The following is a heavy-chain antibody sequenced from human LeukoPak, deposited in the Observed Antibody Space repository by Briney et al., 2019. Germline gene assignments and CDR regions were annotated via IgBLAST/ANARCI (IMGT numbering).Heavy chain of an antibody. CDR1: GFTFSSYW. V-gene: IGHV3-7*01. D-gene: IGHD1-26*01. CDR2: IKQDGSEK. CDR3: ARSRSGSYYLIEY. Sequence: PGGSLRLSCAASGFTFSSYWMSWVRQAPGKGLEWVANIKQDGSEKYYVDSVKGRFTISRDNVKNSLYLQMNSLRAEDTAVYYCARSRSGSYYLIEYWGQGTLVTVSS. J-gene: IGHJ4*02.